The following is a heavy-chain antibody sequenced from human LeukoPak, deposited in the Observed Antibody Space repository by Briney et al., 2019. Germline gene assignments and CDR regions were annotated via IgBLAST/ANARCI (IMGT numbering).Heavy chain of an antibody. V-gene: IGHV4-39*07. J-gene: IGHJ4*02. D-gene: IGHD1-7*01. CDR2: IYYSGST. CDR3: ARDNWNYAGFDY. CDR1: GGSISSSSYY. Sequence: PSETLSLTCTVSGGSISSSSYYWGWIRQPPGKGLEWIGSIYYSGSTYYNPSLKSRVTMSVDTSKNQFSLKLSSVTAADTAVYYCARDNWNYAGFDYWGQGTLVTVSS.